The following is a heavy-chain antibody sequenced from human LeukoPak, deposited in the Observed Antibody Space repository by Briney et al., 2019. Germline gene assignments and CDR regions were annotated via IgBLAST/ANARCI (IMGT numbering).Heavy chain of an antibody. J-gene: IGHJ4*02. Sequence: PSETLSLTCTVSGGSISSGGYYWSWIRQPPGKGLEWIGYIYHSGSTYYNPSLKSRVTISVDRSKNQFSLKLSSVTAADTAVYYCASGLAAPTDYWGQGTLVTVSS. CDR1: GGSISSGGYY. CDR2: IYHSGST. CDR3: ASGLAAPTDY. D-gene: IGHD6-13*01. V-gene: IGHV4-30-2*01.